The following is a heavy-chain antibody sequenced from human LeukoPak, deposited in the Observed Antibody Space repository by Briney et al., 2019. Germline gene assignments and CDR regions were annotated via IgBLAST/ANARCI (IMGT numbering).Heavy chain of an antibody. CDR3: ARRGSPTLKEYYFDY. Sequence: GGSLRLSCAASGFTFSSYSMNWVRQAPGKGLEWVSSISSSSSYIYYADSVKGRFTISRDNAKNSLYLQMNSLRAEDTAVYYCARRGSPTLKEYYFDYWGPGTLVTVSS. V-gene: IGHV3-21*01. J-gene: IGHJ4*02. CDR2: ISSSSSYI. D-gene: IGHD1-26*01. CDR1: GFTFSSYS.